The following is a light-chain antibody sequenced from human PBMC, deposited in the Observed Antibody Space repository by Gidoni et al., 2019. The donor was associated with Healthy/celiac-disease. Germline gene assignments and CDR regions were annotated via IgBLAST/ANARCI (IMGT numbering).Light chain of an antibody. CDR1: QSVLYSSNNKNY. Sequence: DIVMTQSPDSLAVSLGERATINCKSSQSVLYSSNNKNYLAWYQQKPGQPPKLLIYWASTRESGVTDRFSGSGSGTDFTLTISSLQAEDVAVYYCQQYDSTPPWTFGQGTKVEIK. CDR2: WAS. J-gene: IGKJ1*01. V-gene: IGKV4-1*01. CDR3: QQYDSTPPWT.